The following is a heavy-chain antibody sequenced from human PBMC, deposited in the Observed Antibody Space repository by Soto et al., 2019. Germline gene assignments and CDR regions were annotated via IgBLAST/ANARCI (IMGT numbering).Heavy chain of an antibody. CDR1: GYTYTGHY. V-gene: IGHV1-2*02. J-gene: IGHJ6*02. Sequence: ASVKVSCKASGYTYTGHYMHWVRQAPGTGLAGMGWINPNSGGTNYAQKVQGRVTLTRDTSISTVYMALSWRRSAVTALYDCARDWKDIVVVPAAPEYYYYGMDVWGQGTTVNVSS. CDR3: ARDWKDIVVVPAAPEYYYYGMDV. D-gene: IGHD2-2*01. CDR2: INPNSGGT.